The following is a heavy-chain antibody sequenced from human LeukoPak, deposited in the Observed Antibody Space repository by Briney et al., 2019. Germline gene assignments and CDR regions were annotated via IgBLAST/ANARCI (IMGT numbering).Heavy chain of an antibody. D-gene: IGHD3-9*01. CDR1: GGSISSSSYY. V-gene: IGHV4-39*07. J-gene: IGHJ4*02. CDR2: IYYSGST. Sequence: SETLSLTCTVSGGSISSSSYYWGWIRQPPGKGLEWIGSIYYSGSTYYNPSLKSRVTISVDTSKNQFSLKLSSVTAADTAVYYCAREGRYFDFDYWGQGTLVTVSS. CDR3: AREGRYFDFDY.